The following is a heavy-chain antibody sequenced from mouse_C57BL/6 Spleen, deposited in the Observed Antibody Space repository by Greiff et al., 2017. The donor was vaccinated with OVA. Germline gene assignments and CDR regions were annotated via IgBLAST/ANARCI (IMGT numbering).Heavy chain of an antibody. CDR3: ASSDSNLDY. D-gene: IGHD2-5*01. CDR1: GYTFTSYW. Sequence: VQLQQSGAELAKPGASVKLSCKASGYTFTSYWMHWVKQRPGQGLEWIGYINPSSGYTKYNQKFKDKATVTADKSSSTAYMQLSSLTYEDSAVYYCASSDSNLDYWGQGTTLTVSS. J-gene: IGHJ2*01. V-gene: IGHV1-7*01. CDR2: INPSSGYT.